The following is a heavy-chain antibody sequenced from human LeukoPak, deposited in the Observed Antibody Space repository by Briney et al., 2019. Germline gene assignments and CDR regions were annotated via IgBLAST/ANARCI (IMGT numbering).Heavy chain of an antibody. CDR2: IKQDGSEK. CDR3: ARDGAAAGMGDAFDI. V-gene: IGHV3-7*03. D-gene: IGHD6-13*01. J-gene: IGHJ3*02. Sequence: PGGSLRLSCAASGFTFSSHWMSWVRQAPGKGLEWVASIKQDGSEKYYVDSVKGRFTISRDNAKNSLYLQMNSLRAVDTAVYYCARDGAAAGMGDAFDIWGQGTMVTVSS. CDR1: GFTFSSHW.